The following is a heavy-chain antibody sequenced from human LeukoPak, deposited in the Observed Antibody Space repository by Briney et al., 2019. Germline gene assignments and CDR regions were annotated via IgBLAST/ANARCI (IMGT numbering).Heavy chain of an antibody. CDR1: GYTFTNYG. Sequence: GASVKVSCKASGYTFTNYGISWVRQAPGQGLEWMGWISIYNGNTDYAQKLRGRVTMTTDTPTSTAYMELRSLRSDDTAVYYCARITYDFWSGYYMPDDPWGQGTLVTVFS. J-gene: IGHJ5*02. V-gene: IGHV1-18*01. CDR2: ISIYNGNT. D-gene: IGHD3-3*01. CDR3: ARITYDFWSGYYMPDDP.